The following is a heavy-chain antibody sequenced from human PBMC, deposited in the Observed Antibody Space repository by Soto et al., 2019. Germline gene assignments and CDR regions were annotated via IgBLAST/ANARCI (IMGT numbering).Heavy chain of an antibody. CDR2: ISSSSSYI. CDR3: ARDHHNSSSLYYYYYYGMDV. V-gene: IGHV3-21*01. J-gene: IGHJ6*02. Sequence: PGGSLRLSCAASGFTFSSYSMNWVRQAPGKGLEWVSSISSSSSYIYYADSVKGRFTISRDNAKNSLYLQMNSLRAEDTAVYYCARDHHNSSSLYYYYYYGMDVWGQGTTVTVSS. CDR1: GFTFSSYS. D-gene: IGHD6-6*01.